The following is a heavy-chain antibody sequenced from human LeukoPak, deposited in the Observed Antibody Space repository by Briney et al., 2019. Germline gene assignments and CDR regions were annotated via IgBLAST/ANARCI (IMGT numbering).Heavy chain of an antibody. V-gene: IGHV4-61*02. D-gene: IGHD6-6*01. CDR2: IYTSGST. CDR3: ARAGLAARRHNWFDP. J-gene: IGHJ5*02. Sequence: SETLSLTCTVSGGSISSGSYYWSWIRQPAGKGLEWIGRIYTSGSTNYNPSLKSRVTISVDSSKNQFSLKLSSVTAADTAVYYCARAGLAARRHNWFDPWGQGTLVTVSS. CDR1: GGSISSGSYY.